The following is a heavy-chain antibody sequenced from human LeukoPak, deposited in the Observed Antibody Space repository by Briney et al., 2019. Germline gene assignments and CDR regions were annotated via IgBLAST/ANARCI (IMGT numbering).Heavy chain of an antibody. V-gene: IGHV3-23*01. J-gene: IGHJ4*02. CDR3: AREKSGSNAAFDY. CDR2: ISGSGGST. Sequence: GGSLRLSCAASGFTFSSYAMSWVRQAPGKGLEWVSAISGSGGSTYYADSVKGRFTISRDNAKNSLYLQMNSLRAEDTAVYYCAREKSGSNAAFDYWGQGTLVTVSS. D-gene: IGHD1-26*01. CDR1: GFTFSSYA.